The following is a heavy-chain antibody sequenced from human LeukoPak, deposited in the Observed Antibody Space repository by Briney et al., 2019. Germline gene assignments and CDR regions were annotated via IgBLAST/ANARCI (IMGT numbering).Heavy chain of an antibody. V-gene: IGHV4-59*08. J-gene: IGHJ4*02. CDR3: ARLWYYGSGSPTLDY. CDR2: IYYTGST. D-gene: IGHD3-10*01. CDR1: SGSISRYY. Sequence: PSETLSLTCTVSSGSISRYYWSWIRQPPGKGLDWIGYIYYTGSTYYNPSLKSRVTISVDTSKNQFSLRLSSVTAADTAVYHCARLWYYGSGSPTLDYWGQGTLVTVSS.